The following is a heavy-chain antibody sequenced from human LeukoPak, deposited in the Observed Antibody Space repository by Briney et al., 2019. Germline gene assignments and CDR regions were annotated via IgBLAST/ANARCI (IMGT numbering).Heavy chain of an antibody. CDR2: IYPGDSDT. CDR1: GYSFTNYW. CDR3: ARQSGSGGGNSDY. D-gene: IGHD2-15*01. J-gene: IGHJ4*02. V-gene: IGHV5-51*01. Sequence: KPGESLKISCQGSGYSFTNYWIAWVRQMPGKGLEWMGIIYPGDSDTRYSPSFQGHGTISADKSISTAYLQWSSLKASDTAMYYCARQSGSGGGNSDYWGQGTLVTVSS.